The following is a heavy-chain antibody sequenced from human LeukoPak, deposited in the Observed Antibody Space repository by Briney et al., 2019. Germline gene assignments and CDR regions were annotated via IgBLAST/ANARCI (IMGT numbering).Heavy chain of an antibody. CDR1: GFTFSSFW. CDR2: IKQDGNEK. V-gene: IGHV3-7*01. J-gene: IGHJ4*02. Sequence: GGSLRLSCAASGFTFSSFWMTWVRQPPGKGLEWVANIKQDGNEKYYVDSVKGRFTISRDNPKNSLYLQMNSLRAEDTAVYYCARGRYCSGGSCYFDYWGQGTLVTVSS. CDR3: ARGRYCSGGSCYFDY. D-gene: IGHD2-15*01.